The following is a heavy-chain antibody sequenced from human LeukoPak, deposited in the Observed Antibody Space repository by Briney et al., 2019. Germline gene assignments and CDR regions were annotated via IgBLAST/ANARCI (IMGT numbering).Heavy chain of an antibody. D-gene: IGHD3-3*01. V-gene: IGHV3-21*01. J-gene: IGHJ4*02. CDR3: ARVGYDFFDY. CDR2: ISDSGSYI. CDR1: AFTFSVYS. Sequence: KSGGSLRLSCAASAFTFSVYSMNWVRQAPGKGLEWVSSISDSGSYIYYADSVKGRFTISRDNAKNSLYLQMNSLRAEDTAVYYCARVGYDFFDYWGQGTLVTVSS.